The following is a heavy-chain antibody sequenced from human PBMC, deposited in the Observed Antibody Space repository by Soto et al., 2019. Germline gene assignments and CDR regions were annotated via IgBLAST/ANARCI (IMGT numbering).Heavy chain of an antibody. CDR3: TKGATSPFGS. J-gene: IGHJ4*02. CDR2: VYPSDYDV. D-gene: IGHD3-16*01. Sequence: GESLKICCQGSGYRFTISWIGWVRQMSGKGLEWLGNVYPSDYDVRYSPSFEGRVTISAVNSINTAYLHLLNLKASDTAIYYCTKGATSPFGSWGQGTLVTVSS. CDR1: GYRFTISW. V-gene: IGHV5-51*01.